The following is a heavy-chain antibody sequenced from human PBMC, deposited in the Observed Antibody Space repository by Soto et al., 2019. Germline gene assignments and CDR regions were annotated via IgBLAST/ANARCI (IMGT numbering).Heavy chain of an antibody. CDR3: ARGGPSTYYDFWSGYPYYYYCMDG. J-gene: IGHJ6*03. CDR2: IYPGDSDT. V-gene: IGHV5-51*01. Sequence: GESLKISCKGSGYSFTSYWIGWVRQMPGKGLEWMGIIYPGDSDTRYSPSFRGQVTISADKSISTAYLQWSSLKASDTAMYYCARGGPSTYYDFWSGYPYYYYCMDGWGKGTTDTVSS. D-gene: IGHD3-3*01. CDR1: GYSFTSYW.